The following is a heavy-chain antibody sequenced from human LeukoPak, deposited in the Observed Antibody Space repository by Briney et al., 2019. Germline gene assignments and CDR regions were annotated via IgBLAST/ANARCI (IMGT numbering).Heavy chain of an antibody. CDR2: IKQDGSEK. D-gene: IGHD6-19*01. V-gene: IGHV3-7*01. Sequence: GGSLRLSCAASGFTFSSYSMNWVRQAPGKGLEWVANIKQDGSEKYYVDSVKGRFTISRDNAKNSLYLQMNSLRAEDTAVYYCARMYSSGWYDPRGFGAPYDYWGQGTLVTVSS. J-gene: IGHJ4*02. CDR1: GFTFSSYS. CDR3: ARMYSSGWYDPRGFGAPYDY.